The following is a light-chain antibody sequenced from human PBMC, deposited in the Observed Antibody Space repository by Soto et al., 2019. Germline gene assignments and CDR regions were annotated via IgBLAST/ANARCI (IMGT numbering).Light chain of an antibody. V-gene: IGLV1-40*01. J-gene: IGLJ2*01. CDR3: QSYDSSLSGVV. CDR2: GNS. CDR1: SSNIWAGYD. Sequence: QPVLTQPPSVSGAPGQRVTISCTGSSSNIWAGYDVHWYQQLPGTAPKLLIYGNSNRPSGVPDRFSVSKSGTSVALSITGLQAEDEADYYCQSYDSSLSGVVFGGGTKLNVL.